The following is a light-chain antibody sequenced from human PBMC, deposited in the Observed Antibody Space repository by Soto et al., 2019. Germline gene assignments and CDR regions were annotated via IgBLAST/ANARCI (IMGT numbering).Light chain of an antibody. CDR1: QSISGY. Sequence: EIVLTQSPATLSLSPGERATLSCKASQSISGYLAWYQQKPGQAPRLLVYDASNRPTVTPARFSGSGFGTDFTLTITSLEPEDSAVYYCQQRSSGYSFGPGTKLEIK. CDR3: QQRSSGYS. CDR2: DAS. J-gene: IGKJ2*01. V-gene: IGKV3-11*01.